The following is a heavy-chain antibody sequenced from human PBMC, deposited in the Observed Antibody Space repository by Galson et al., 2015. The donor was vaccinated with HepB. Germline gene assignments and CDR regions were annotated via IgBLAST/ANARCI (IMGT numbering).Heavy chain of an antibody. V-gene: IGHV3-74*01. Sequence: PLRLSCPAYGFTFSSYWMHWARQAPGKGLVWVSRINSDGSSTSYADSVKGRFTISRDNAENTLYLQMNSLRAEDTAVYYCARDSNYDPWFDPWGQGTLVTVSS. D-gene: IGHD3-3*01. CDR2: INSDGSST. J-gene: IGHJ5*02. CDR1: GFTFSSYW. CDR3: ARDSNYDPWFDP.